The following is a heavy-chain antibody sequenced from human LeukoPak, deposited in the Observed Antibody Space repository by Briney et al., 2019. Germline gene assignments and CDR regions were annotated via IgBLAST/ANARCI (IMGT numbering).Heavy chain of an antibody. D-gene: IGHD3-22*01. J-gene: IGHJ4*02. CDR2: ISCDGSNK. CDR1: GFTFSSYG. CDR3: AKDAIHYYDSSGYTDY. Sequence: PGRSLRLSCAASGFTFSSYGMHWVRQAPGKGLEWVAVISCDGSNKYYADSVKGRFTISRDNSKNTLYLQMNSLRAEDTAVYYCAKDAIHYYDSSGYTDYWGQGTLVTVSS. V-gene: IGHV3-30*18.